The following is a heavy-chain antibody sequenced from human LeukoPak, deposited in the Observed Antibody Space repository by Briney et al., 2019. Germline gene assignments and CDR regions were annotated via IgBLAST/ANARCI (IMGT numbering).Heavy chain of an antibody. CDR3: AKDGRDGNNSIDY. CDR1: GFTFSSYG. D-gene: IGHD5-24*01. V-gene: IGHV3-30*02. J-gene: IGHJ4*02. CDR2: IRYDGSNK. Sequence: GGSLRLSCAASGFTFSSYGMHWVRQAPGKGLEWVAFIRYDGSNKYYADSVKGRFTISRDNSKNTLYLQMNSLRAEDTVVYYCAKDGRDGNNSIDYWGQGTLVTVSS.